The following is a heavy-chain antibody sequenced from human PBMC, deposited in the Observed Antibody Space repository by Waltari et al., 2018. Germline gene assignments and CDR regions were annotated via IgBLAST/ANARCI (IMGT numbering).Heavy chain of an antibody. Sequence: QVQLQESGPGLVKPSGTLSLTCDVSGGSISSSNWWSWVRQPPGKGLEWIGEIYHSGSTNYNPSLKSRVTIAVDKSKSQFSLKLSSVTAADAAVYYCARVLAASGSYDSGYFDYWGQGTLVTVSS. CDR3: ARVLAASGSYDSGYFDY. J-gene: IGHJ4*02. V-gene: IGHV4-4*02. D-gene: IGHD1-26*01. CDR1: GGSISSSNW. CDR2: IYHSGST.